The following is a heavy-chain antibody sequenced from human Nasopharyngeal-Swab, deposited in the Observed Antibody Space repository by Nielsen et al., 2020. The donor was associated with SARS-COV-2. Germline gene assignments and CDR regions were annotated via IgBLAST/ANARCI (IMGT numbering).Heavy chain of an antibody. V-gene: IGHV4-59*10. Sequence: SETLSLTCAVYGGSFSGYYWSWIRQPPGKGLEWIGRFYSSGSTTYSYNPSLKSRVTMSVDTSKNQFSLRLTSMSAADTAVYYCARVGRNGLYYFDYWGQGTLVTVSS. CDR1: GGSFSGYY. D-gene: IGHD3-10*01. CDR2: FYSSGSTTY. J-gene: IGHJ4*02. CDR3: ARVGRNGLYYFDY.